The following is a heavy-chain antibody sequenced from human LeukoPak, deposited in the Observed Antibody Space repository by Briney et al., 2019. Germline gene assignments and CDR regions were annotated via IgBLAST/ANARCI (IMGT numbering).Heavy chain of an antibody. CDR2: IYYSGST. Sequence: SETLSLTCTVSGGSISSGGYYWSWIRQHPGKGLEWIGYIYYSGSTYYNPSLKSRVTISVDTSKNQFSLKLSSVTAADTAVYFCAREAVGATGLDYWVRETLVTVSP. CDR3: AREAVGATGLDY. J-gene: IGHJ4*02. CDR1: GGSISSGGYY. D-gene: IGHD1-26*01. V-gene: IGHV4-31*03.